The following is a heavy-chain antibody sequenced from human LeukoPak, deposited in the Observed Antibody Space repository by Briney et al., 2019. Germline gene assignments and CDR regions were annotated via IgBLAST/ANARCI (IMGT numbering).Heavy chain of an antibody. CDR3: ARVGGVRGAHHI. J-gene: IGHJ3*02. CDR2: IYYSGSSGST. Sequence: SETLSLTCTISGGSISSYYWSWIRQPPGKGLEWIGYIYYSGSSGSTNYSPSLKSRGTISVDTSKNQFSLKLSSVTAADTAVYYCARVGGVRGAHHIWGQGTMVTVSS. CDR1: GGSISSYY. D-gene: IGHD3-10*01. V-gene: IGHV4-59*01.